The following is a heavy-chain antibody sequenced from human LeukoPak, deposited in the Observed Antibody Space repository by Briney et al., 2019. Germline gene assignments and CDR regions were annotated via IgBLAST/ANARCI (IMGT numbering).Heavy chain of an antibody. D-gene: IGHD5-24*01. J-gene: IGHJ6*03. CDR3: AREVMATIPIGSYYYMDV. CDR2: MNPNSGNT. Sequence: GASVKVSCKASGYTFTSYDINWVRQSTGHGLEWMGWMNPNSGNTGYAQKFQGRVTITTDESTSTAYMELSSLRSEDTAVYYCAREVMATIPIGSYYYMDVWGKGTTVTVSS. V-gene: IGHV1-8*03. CDR1: GYTFTSYD.